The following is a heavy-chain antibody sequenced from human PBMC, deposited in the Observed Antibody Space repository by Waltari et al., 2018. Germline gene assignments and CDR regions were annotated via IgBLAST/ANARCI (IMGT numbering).Heavy chain of an antibody. J-gene: IGHJ4*02. CDR3: AREWTYFDL. V-gene: IGHV3-48*03. Sequence: EVQLVESGGGLVQPGGSLRLSCAASGFTFSNYEMNWVRQAPGKGLEWLSYIIGSGITIYYADSVKGRFTISRDNAKNSLFLQMNSLRAEDTAVYYCAREWTYFDLWGQGTLVTVSS. CDR2: IIGSGITI. CDR1: GFTFSNYE.